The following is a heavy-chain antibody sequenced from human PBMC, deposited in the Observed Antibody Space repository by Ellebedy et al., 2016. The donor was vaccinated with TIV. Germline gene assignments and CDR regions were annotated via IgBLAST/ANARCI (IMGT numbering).Heavy chain of an antibody. CDR3: ARNPVPSTWYDPWFDH. V-gene: IGHV4-59*12. CDR1: GDSISGSY. J-gene: IGHJ5*02. Sequence: MPSETLSLTCTVSGDSISGSYWNWIRQSPGKGLEWIGYIHYSGTTKYSPSLTSRITISVDTSKNQFSLTLRSVTSADTAVYYCARNPVPSTWYDPWFDHWGQGVLVSVSS. D-gene: IGHD6-13*01. CDR2: IHYSGTT.